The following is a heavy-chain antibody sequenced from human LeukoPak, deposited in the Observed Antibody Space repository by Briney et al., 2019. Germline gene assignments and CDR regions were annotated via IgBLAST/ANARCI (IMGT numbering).Heavy chain of an antibody. CDR1: GGSFSGYY. Sequence: SETLSLTCAVYGGSFSGYYWSWIRQPPGKGLEWIGEINHSGSTNYNPSLKSRVTISVDTSKNQFSLKLSSVTAADTAVYYCARHNYDFWSGKNYYFDYWGQGTLVTVSS. CDR3: ARHNYDFWSGKNYYFDY. CDR2: INHSGST. V-gene: IGHV4-34*01. J-gene: IGHJ4*02. D-gene: IGHD3-3*01.